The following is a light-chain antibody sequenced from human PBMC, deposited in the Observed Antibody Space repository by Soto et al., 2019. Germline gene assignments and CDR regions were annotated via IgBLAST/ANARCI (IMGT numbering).Light chain of an antibody. J-gene: IGKJ2*01. CDR3: QQYGSSPYT. CDR2: GAS. V-gene: IGKV3-20*01. CDR1: QSVSSSY. Sequence: EIVLTQSPGTLSLSPGERATLSCRASQSVSSSYLAWYQQKPGQAPRPLIYGASTRATGIPDRFSGSGSGTDFNLTISRLEPEDFAEYYCQQYGSSPYTFGQGIKLEIK.